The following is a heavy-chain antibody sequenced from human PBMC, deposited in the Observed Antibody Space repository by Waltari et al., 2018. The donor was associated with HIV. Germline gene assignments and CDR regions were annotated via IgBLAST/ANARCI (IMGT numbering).Heavy chain of an antibody. V-gene: IGHV4-4*02. D-gene: IGHD5-18*01. CDR3: ASLDTAMAGYYYYGMDV. CDR2: SNHSGST. Sequence: QVQLQESGPGLVKPSGTLSLTCAVSGGSISSSNWWSWVRQPPGKGLEWIGESNHSGSTNDNPSRKSRVTISVNKSENQFSLKLSSVTAADTAVYYCASLDTAMAGYYYYGMDVWGQGTTVTVSS. CDR1: GGSISSSNW. J-gene: IGHJ6*02.